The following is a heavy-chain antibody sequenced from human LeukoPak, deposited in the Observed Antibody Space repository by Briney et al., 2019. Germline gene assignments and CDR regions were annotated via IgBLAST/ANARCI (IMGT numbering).Heavy chain of an antibody. D-gene: IGHD3-16*02. Sequence: ASVKVSCKASGYTFTGYYMHWVRQAPGQGLEWMGWINPNSGGTNYAQKFQGRVTMTRDTSISTAYMELSRLRSDDTAVYYCASYSGVWGSYRNPPFDYWGQGTLVTVSP. V-gene: IGHV1-2*02. CDR2: INPNSGGT. CDR3: ASYSGVWGSYRNPPFDY. J-gene: IGHJ4*02. CDR1: GYTFTGYY.